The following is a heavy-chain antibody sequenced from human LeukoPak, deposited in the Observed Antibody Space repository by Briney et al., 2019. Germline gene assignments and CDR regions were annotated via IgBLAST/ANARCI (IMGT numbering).Heavy chain of an antibody. V-gene: IGHV1-8*01. CDR1: GYTFTSYD. CDR3: ARALYCSSTSCYGARLVANDY. J-gene: IGHJ4*02. CDR2: MNPNSGNT. D-gene: IGHD2-2*01. Sequence: ASVKVSCKASGYTFTSYDINWVRQATGQGLEWMGWMNPNSGNTGYAQKFQGRVTMTRNTSISTAYMELRSLRSDDTAVYYCARALYCSSTSCYGARLVANDYWGQGTLVTVSS.